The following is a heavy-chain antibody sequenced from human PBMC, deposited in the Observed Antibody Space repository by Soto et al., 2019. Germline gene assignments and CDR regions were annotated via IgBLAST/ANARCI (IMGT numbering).Heavy chain of an antibody. CDR1: GGSISSGGYY. Sequence: SETLSLTCTVSGGSISSGGYYWSWIRQHPGKGLEWIGYIYYSGSTYYNPSLKSRVTISVDTSKNQFSLKLSSVTAADTAVYYCARDSGSPARGYGMDVWGQGTTVTVSS. D-gene: IGHD2-15*01. J-gene: IGHJ6*02. CDR3: ARDSGSPARGYGMDV. CDR2: IYYSGST. V-gene: IGHV4-31*03.